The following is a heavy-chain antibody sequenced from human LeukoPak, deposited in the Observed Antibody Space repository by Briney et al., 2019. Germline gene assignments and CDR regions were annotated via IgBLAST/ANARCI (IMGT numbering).Heavy chain of an antibody. CDR1: GFAFSAYE. V-gene: IGHV3-48*03. CDR2: SSGSDSTT. J-gene: IGHJ4*02. CDR3: TTLGYHLDS. D-gene: IGHD3-22*01. Sequence: PGGSLRLSCAATGFAFSAYEMNWVRQAPGKGLEWVAYSSGSDSTTYYAESVKGRFVISRDNARSSLYLHMNSLRAHDPALYYFTTLGYHLDSWGQGTLVTVSS.